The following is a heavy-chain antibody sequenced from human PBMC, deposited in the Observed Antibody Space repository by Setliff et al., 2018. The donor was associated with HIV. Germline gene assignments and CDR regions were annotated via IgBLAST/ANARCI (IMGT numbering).Heavy chain of an antibody. J-gene: IGHJ4*02. CDR2: IKEDGTEK. CDR3: ARGHYSSSSG. V-gene: IGHV3-7*03. D-gene: IGHD6-6*01. Sequence: GESLKIPCIASGFPVSNFYMSWVRQAPGKGQEWVATIKEDGTEKYYVDSVKGRFTISRDNAKNSLYLQMNSLRAEDTAVYYCARGHYSSSSGWGQGTLVTVSS. CDR1: GFPVSNFY.